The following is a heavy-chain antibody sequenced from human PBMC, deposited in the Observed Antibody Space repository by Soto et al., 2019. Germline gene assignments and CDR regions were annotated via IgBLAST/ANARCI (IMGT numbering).Heavy chain of an antibody. CDR1: GYVFNAYG. CDR2: ISPYNGNT. J-gene: IGHJ4*02. D-gene: IGHD3-10*01. CDR3: ARDLDGSGSYYTDY. Sequence: ASVKVSCKASGYVFNAYGMNWVRQAPGQGLEWMGWISPYNGNTKYAQNFQGRVTMTTDTSTSTAYMELRSLRSDDAAVYYCARDLDGSGSYYTDYWGPGTLVTVSS. V-gene: IGHV1-18*01.